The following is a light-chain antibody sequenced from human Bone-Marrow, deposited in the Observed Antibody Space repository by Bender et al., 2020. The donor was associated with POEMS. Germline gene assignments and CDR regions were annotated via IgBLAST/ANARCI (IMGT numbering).Light chain of an antibody. CDR1: SSDVGNYYL. Sequence: QSALTQPASVSGSPGQSITISCTGTSSDVGNYYLVSWYQQHPGKVPRLMIYEISKRPSGVSDRFSGSRSGNTASLTISGLQAEDEADYFCSSYTSISTLEVLFGGGTKLTVL. V-gene: IGLV2-14*02. CDR3: SSYTSISTLEVL. CDR2: EIS. J-gene: IGLJ2*01.